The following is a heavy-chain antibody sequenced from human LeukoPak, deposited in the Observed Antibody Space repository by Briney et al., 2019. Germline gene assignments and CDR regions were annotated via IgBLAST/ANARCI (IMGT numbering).Heavy chain of an antibody. V-gene: IGHV3-73*01. Sequence: GGSLKLSCAASGFTFSGSAMHWVRQASGKGLEWVGRIRSKANSYATAYAASVKGRFTISRDDSKNTAYLQMNSLKTEDTAVYYCTPIVVVPAAIGTRGYYYMDVWGKGTTVTVSS. CDR1: GFTFSGSA. CDR3: TPIVVVPAAIGTRGYYYMDV. CDR2: IRSKANSYAT. J-gene: IGHJ6*03. D-gene: IGHD2-2*02.